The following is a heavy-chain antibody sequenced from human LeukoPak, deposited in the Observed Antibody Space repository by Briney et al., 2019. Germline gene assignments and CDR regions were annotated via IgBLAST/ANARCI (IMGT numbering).Heavy chain of an antibody. Sequence: GGSLRLSCATSEFTFSSYSMNWVRQAPGKGLEWGSYISSSSSTIYYADSVKGRFTISRDNAKNSLYLQMNSLRAEDTAVYYCARDRLEPPRVYYFDYWGQGTLVTVSS. CDR2: ISSSSSTI. CDR3: ARDRLEPPRVYYFDY. V-gene: IGHV3-48*01. J-gene: IGHJ4*02. CDR1: EFTFSSYS. D-gene: IGHD1-1*01.